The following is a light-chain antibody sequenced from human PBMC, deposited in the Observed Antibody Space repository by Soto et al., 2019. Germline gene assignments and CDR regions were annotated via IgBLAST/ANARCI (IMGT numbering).Light chain of an antibody. CDR1: SSNIGSNY. CDR2: RNN. J-gene: IGLJ2*01. V-gene: IGLV1-47*01. CDR3: ATWDDSLRGRV. Sequence: QSVLTQPPSASGTPGQRVTISCSGSSSNIGSNYVYWYQQLPGTAPKLLIYRNNQRPSGVPDRFSGSKSGTSASLAISGLRSDDEADYYCATWDDSLRGRVFGGGTKVTVL.